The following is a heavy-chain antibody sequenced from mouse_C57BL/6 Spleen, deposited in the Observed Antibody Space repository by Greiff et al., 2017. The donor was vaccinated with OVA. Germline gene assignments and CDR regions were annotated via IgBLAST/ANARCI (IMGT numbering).Heavy chain of an antibody. V-gene: IGHV3-6*01. Sequence: EVKLQESGPGLVKPSQSLSLTCSVTGYSITSGYYWNWIRQFPGNKLEWMGYISYDGSNNYNPSLKNRISITRDTSKNQFFLKLNSVTTEDTATYYCARVDYYFDYWGQGTTLTVSS. J-gene: IGHJ2*01. CDR1: GYSITSGYY. CDR3: ARVDYYFDY. CDR2: ISYDGSN.